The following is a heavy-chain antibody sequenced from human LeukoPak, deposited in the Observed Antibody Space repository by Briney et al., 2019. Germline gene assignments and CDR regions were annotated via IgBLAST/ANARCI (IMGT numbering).Heavy chain of an antibody. Sequence: GGSLRLSCAASGFTFSSYEMNWVRQAPGKGLEWVSYISSSGSTIYYADSVKGRFTISRDNAKNSLYLQMNSLRAEDTAVYYCARDPTAGATQGPLDYWGQGTLVTVSS. CDR3: ARDPTAGATQGPLDY. V-gene: IGHV3-48*03. D-gene: IGHD1-26*01. CDR1: GFTFSSYE. CDR2: ISSSGSTI. J-gene: IGHJ4*02.